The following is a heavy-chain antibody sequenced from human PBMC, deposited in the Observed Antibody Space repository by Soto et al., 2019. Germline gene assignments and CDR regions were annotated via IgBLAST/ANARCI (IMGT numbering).Heavy chain of an antibody. D-gene: IGHD2-2*01. CDR2: ISYDGSNK. J-gene: IGHJ5*02. CDR1: GFTFSSYA. CDR3: ARYCSSTSCYGGVFDP. V-gene: IGHV3-30-3*01. Sequence: GGSLRLSCAASGFTFSSYAMHWVRQAPDKGLEWVAVISYDGSNKYYADSVKGRFTLSRDNSKNTLYLQMNSLRAEDTAVYYCARYCSSTSCYGGVFDPWGQGTLVTVSS.